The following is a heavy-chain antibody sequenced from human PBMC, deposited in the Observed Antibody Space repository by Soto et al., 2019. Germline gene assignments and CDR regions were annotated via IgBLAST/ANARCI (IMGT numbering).Heavy chain of an antibody. D-gene: IGHD5-12*01. Sequence: QVQLQQWGAGLLKPSETLSLTCAVYGGSFSGYYWSWIRQHPGKGLEWIGEINHSGSTNYNPSLKSRVTISVDTSKNQFSLKLSSVTAADTAVYYCARAGGYSGYADYDYWGQGTLVTVSS. CDR3: ARAGGYSGYADYDY. CDR2: INHSGST. V-gene: IGHV4-34*01. J-gene: IGHJ4*02. CDR1: GGSFSGYY.